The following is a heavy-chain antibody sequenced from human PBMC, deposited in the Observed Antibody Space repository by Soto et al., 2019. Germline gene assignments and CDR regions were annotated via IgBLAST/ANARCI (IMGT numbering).Heavy chain of an antibody. V-gene: IGHV4-34*01. D-gene: IGHD2-8*02. CDR3: ARDKITGLFDY. J-gene: IGHJ4*02. CDR2: INHSGST. Sequence: SETRSLTCAVYGGSFSGYYWTWIRQPPGTGLEWIGEINHSGSTNYNPSLKSRVTISVDTSKNQFSLKLTSVTAADTAVYYCARDKITGLFDYWGKGTLVTVSS. CDR1: GGSFSGYY.